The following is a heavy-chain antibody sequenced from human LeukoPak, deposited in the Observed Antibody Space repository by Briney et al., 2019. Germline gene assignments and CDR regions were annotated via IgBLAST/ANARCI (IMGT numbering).Heavy chain of an antibody. CDR1: GGSISSGSYY. J-gene: IGHJ6*03. V-gene: IGHV4-61*02. CDR2: IYTSGST. CDR3: ARVDLNYYYYYMDV. Sequence: SETLSLTCTVSGGSISSGSYYWSWIRQPAGKGLEWIGRIYTSGSTNYNPSLKSRVTISVDTSKNQFSLKLSSVTAADTAVYYCARVDLNYYYYYMDVWGKGATVTVSS.